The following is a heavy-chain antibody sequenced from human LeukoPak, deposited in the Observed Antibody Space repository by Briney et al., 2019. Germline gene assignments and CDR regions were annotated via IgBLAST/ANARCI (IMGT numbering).Heavy chain of an antibody. D-gene: IGHD3-22*01. CDR2: INHSGST. CDR3: ATQPPHYYNSTTYYYSVRAV. Sequence: PSETLSLTCAVYGGSFSGYYWSWIRQPPGKGLEWIGEINHSGSTNYNPSLKSRVTISVDTSKNQFSLKLSSVTAADTAVYYCATQPPHYYNSTTYYYSVRAVGAKGPTAPVPS. CDR1: GGSFSGYY. J-gene: IGHJ6*04. V-gene: IGHV4-34*01.